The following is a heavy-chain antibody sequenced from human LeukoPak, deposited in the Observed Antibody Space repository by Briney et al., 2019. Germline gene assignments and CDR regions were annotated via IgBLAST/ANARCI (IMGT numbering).Heavy chain of an antibody. V-gene: IGHV3-30*02. D-gene: IGHD3-3*01. Sequence: GGSLRLSCAASGFTFSSYGMHWVRQAPGKGLEWVAFIRYDGSNKYYADSVKGRFTISRDNSKNTLYLQMNSLRAEDTAVYYCAKESITIFGVVLPLDYWGQGTLVTVSS. CDR2: IRYDGSNK. CDR3: AKESITIFGVVLPLDY. J-gene: IGHJ4*02. CDR1: GFTFSSYG.